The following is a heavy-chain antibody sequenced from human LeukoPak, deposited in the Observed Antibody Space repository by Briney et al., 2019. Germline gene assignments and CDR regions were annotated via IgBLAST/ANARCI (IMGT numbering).Heavy chain of an antibody. J-gene: IGHJ3*02. CDR1: GGSITDHF. CDR3: ARRSRTSASGILHHDAYDI. CDR2: IYGSP. V-gene: IGHV4-4*09. Sequence: SETLSLTCTVSGGSITDHFWGWIRHTPGMGLEWIGHIYGSPTYNPSHKSRVTISDDTSENQIFLQMTSVTAADTAIYYCARRSRTSASGILHHDAYDIWGPGTEVIVSS. D-gene: IGHD3-10*01.